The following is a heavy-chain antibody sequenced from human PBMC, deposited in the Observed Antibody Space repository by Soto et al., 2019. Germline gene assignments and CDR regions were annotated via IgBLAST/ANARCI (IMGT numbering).Heavy chain of an antibody. CDR1: GGTFSSYA. CDR3: ARAKRGAAGPYYYGMDV. J-gene: IGHJ6*02. V-gene: IGHV1-69*12. Sequence: QVQLVQSGAEVKKPGSSVKVSCKASGGTFSSYAISWVRQAPGQGLEWMGGIIPIFGTANYAQKFQGRVTITADETTSTAYMELSSLRSEDTAVYYCARAKRGAAGPYYYGMDVWGQGTTVTVSS. CDR2: IIPIFGTA. D-gene: IGHD6-13*01.